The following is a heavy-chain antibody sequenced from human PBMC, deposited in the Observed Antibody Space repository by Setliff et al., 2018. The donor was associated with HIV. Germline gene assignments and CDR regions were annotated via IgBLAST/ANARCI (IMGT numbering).Heavy chain of an antibody. CDR2: INHSGST. Sequence: SETLSLTCAVYNGSFSGYYWTWIRQPPGKGLEWIGEINHSGSTNYSPSLKSRVTMSVDTSKNQFSLRLSSVTAADAAVYYCARGEHFWSGYYPGPSYDYWGQGTLVTVSS. CDR3: ARGEHFWSGYYPGPSYDY. D-gene: IGHD3-3*02. J-gene: IGHJ4*02. CDR1: NGSFSGYY. V-gene: IGHV4-34*01.